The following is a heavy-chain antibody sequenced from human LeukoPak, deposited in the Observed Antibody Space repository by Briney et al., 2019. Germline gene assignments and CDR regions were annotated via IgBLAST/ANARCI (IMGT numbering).Heavy chain of an antibody. CDR2: SDPEDGET. J-gene: IGHJ4*02. V-gene: IGHV1-24*01. D-gene: IGHD2-2*01. CDR1: GYTLTELS. CDR3: ATLRSGRYCSSTSCSQDY. Sequence: ASVKVSCKVSGYTLTELSMDWVRQAPGKGLEWMGGSDPEDGETIYAQKFQGRVTMTEDTSTDTAYMELSSLRSEDTAVYYCATLRSGRYCSSTSCSQDYWGQGTLVTVSS.